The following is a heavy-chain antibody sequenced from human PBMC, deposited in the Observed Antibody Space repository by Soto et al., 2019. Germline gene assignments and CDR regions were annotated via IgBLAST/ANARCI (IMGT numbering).Heavy chain of an antibody. CDR1: GGSISSHY. V-gene: IGHV4-59*11. Sequence: PSETLSLTCTVSGGSISSHYWSWIRQPPGQGLEWIGYIYYSGSTNYNPSLKSRVTISVDTSKNQFSLKLSSVTAADTAVYYCARGGVSSGYYSPPQFDYWGQGTLVNVSS. CDR2: IYYSGST. D-gene: IGHD3-22*01. CDR3: ARGGVSSGYYSPPQFDY. J-gene: IGHJ4*02.